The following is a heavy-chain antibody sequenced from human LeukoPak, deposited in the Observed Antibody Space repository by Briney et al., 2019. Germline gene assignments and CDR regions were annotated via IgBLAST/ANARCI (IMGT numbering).Heavy chain of an antibody. CDR2: IYSGGST. Sequence: GGSLRLSCAVSGFTVSSNYMSWVRQPPGKGLEWVSIIYSGGSTYYADSVKGRFTISRDNSKNTLYLQMNSLRAEDTAIYYCAREDDWNYEDYWGQGTLVTVSS. CDR3: AREDDWNYEDY. D-gene: IGHD1-7*01. V-gene: IGHV3-66*01. J-gene: IGHJ4*02. CDR1: GFTVSSNY.